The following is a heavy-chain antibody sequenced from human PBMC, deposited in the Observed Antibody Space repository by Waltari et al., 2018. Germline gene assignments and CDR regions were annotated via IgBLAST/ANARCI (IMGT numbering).Heavy chain of an antibody. CDR2: INHAGSGT. D-gene: IGHD3-10*01. V-gene: IGHV3-7*03. Sequence: ETQLVESGGGLVQPGGSLRLAWVVSEFRFSTYWRNWVRQAPGRGLEWVANINHAGSGTHYLDSVKGRFTISRDNARNSLYLQMNSLRAEDTAIYYCATYRWLGYWGQGTLVTVSS. J-gene: IGHJ4*02. CDR3: ATYRWLGY. CDR1: EFRFSTYW.